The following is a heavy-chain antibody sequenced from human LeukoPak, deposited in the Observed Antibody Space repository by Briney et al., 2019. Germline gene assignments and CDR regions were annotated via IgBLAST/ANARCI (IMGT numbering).Heavy chain of an antibody. J-gene: IGHJ4*02. D-gene: IGHD3-22*01. V-gene: IGHV3-30*04. CDR3: AKVPPYYYDSSGYYYDLRAERNDY. CDR2: ISYDGSNK. CDR1: GFTFSSYA. Sequence: TGGSLRLSCAASGFTFSSYAMHWVRQAPGKGLEWVAVISYDGSNKYYADSVKGRFTISRDNSKNTLYLQMNSLGAGDTAVYYCAKVPPYYYDSSGYYYDLRAERNDYWGQGTLVTVSS.